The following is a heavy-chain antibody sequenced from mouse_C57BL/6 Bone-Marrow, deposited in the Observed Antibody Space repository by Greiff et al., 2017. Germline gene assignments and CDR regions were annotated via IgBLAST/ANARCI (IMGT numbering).Heavy chain of an antibody. Sequence: QVQLQQPGAELVKPGASVKLSCKASGYTFTSYWMQWVKQRPGQGLEWIGEIDPSDSYTTYNQNFKGKATLTVDTSSSPAYMQLSSLTSEDSAVYYCAGYGFAYWGQGTLVTVSA. J-gene: IGHJ3*01. CDR2: IDPSDSYT. V-gene: IGHV1-50*01. CDR3: AGYGFAY. D-gene: IGHD2-2*01. CDR1: GYTFTSYW.